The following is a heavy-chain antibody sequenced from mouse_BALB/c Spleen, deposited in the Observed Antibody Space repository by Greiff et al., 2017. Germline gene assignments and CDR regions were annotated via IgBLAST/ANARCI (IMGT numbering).Heavy chain of an antibody. CDR1: GFTFTDYY. Sequence: EVKVVESGGGLVQPGGSLRLSCATSGFTFTDYYMSWVRQPPGKALEWLGFIRNKANGYTTEYSASVKGRFTISRDNSQSILYLQMNTLRAEDSATYYCARYYYGSSFAYWGQGTLVTVSA. CDR3: ARYYYGSSFAY. J-gene: IGHJ3*01. D-gene: IGHD1-1*01. CDR2: IRNKANGYTT. V-gene: IGHV7-3*02.